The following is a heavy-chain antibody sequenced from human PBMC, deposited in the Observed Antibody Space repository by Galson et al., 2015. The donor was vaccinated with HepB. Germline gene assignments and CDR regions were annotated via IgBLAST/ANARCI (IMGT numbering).Heavy chain of an antibody. CDR3: ARRWTTYYYDSSGYYLDY. Sequence: TLSLTCAVSGGSISSGGYSWSWIRQPPGKGLEWIGYIYHSGSTYYNPSLKSRVTISVDRSKNQFSLKLSSVTAADTAVYYCARRWTTYYYDSSGYYLDYWGQGTLVTVSS. CDR2: IYHSGST. CDR1: GGSISSGGYS. V-gene: IGHV4-30-2*01. D-gene: IGHD3-22*01. J-gene: IGHJ4*02.